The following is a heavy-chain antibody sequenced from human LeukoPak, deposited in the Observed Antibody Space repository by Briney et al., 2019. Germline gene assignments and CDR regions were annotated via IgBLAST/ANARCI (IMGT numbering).Heavy chain of an antibody. D-gene: IGHD3-9*01. CDR3: AKARLRYFDWLLPEYYFGY. J-gene: IGHJ4*02. V-gene: IGHV3-23*01. CDR2: ISGSGGST. CDR1: GFTFSSYA. Sequence: GGSLRLSCAASGFTFSSYAMSWVRQAPGKGLEWVSAISGSGGSTYYADSVKGRFTISRDNSKNTLYLQMNSLRAEDTAVYYCAKARLRYFDWLLPEYYFGYWGQGTLVTVSS.